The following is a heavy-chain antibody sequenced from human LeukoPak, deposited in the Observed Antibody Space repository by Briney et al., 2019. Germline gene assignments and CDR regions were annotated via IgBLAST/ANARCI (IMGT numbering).Heavy chain of an antibody. CDR3: ARDRSPSIAVAGTGDY. Sequence: GGSLRLSCAASGFTFSSYAMNWVRQAPGKGLEWVSSISSSSSYIYYADSVKGRFTISRDNAKNSLYLQMNSLRAEDTAVYYCARDRSPSIAVAGTGDYWGQGTLVTVSS. V-gene: IGHV3-21*01. D-gene: IGHD6-19*01. CDR2: ISSSSSYI. J-gene: IGHJ4*02. CDR1: GFTFSSYA.